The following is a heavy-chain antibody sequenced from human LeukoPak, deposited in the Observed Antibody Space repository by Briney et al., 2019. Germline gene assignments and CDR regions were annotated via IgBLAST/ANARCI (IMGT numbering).Heavy chain of an antibody. CDR1: GFAFSSFA. D-gene: IGHD6-19*01. J-gene: IGHJ5*01. CDR2: ISDRASST. CDR3: AKGSGSGWYHWFDY. Sequence: GGSLRLSCAASGFAFSSFAMNWVRQAPGKGLEWVSTISDRASSTYYADSVKGRFTISRDNSKNTLFLQMNSLRAEDTAVYYCAKGSGSGWYHWFDYWGQGTLVTVSS. V-gene: IGHV3-23*01.